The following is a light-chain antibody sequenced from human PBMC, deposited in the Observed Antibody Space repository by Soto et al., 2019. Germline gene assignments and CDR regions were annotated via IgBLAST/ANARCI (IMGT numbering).Light chain of an antibody. CDR2: GAS. Sequence: EIVMTQSPATLSVSPGERATLSCRASQSVSSNLAWYQQKPGQAPRLLIYGASTRATGIPARFSGSGSGTQFTLTISRLEREDFAVYYCQQRSNWRAFGQGTRLEI. CDR3: QQRSNWRA. CDR1: QSVSSN. V-gene: IGKV3-15*01. J-gene: IGKJ5*01.